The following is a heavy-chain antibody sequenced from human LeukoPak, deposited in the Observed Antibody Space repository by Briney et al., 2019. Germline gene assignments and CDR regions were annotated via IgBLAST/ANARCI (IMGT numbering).Heavy chain of an antibody. CDR1: GGSINNYY. V-gene: IGHV4-59*01. Sequence: SETLSLTCTVSGGSINNYYWSWIRQPPGKGLEWIGYIYYSGSTNYNPSLKSRVTISVDTSKNQFSLKLSSVTAADTAVYYCARDLGYDGFDWAPWGQGTLVTVSS. J-gene: IGHJ5*02. CDR2: IYYSGST. CDR3: ARDLGYDGFDWAP. D-gene: IGHD5-12*01.